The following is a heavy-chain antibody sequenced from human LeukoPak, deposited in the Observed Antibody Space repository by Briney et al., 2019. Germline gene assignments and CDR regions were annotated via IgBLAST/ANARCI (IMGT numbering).Heavy chain of an antibody. Sequence: GGSLRLSCAASGFTFSSCAMSWVRQAPGKGLEWVSSISSSSSYIYYADSVKGRFTISRDNAKNSLYLQMNSLRAEDTAVYYCARDRGDYVWGSYRPDAFDIWGQGTMVTVSS. D-gene: IGHD3-16*02. CDR1: GFTFSSCA. CDR3: ARDRGDYVWGSYRPDAFDI. V-gene: IGHV3-21*01. J-gene: IGHJ3*02. CDR2: ISSSSSYI.